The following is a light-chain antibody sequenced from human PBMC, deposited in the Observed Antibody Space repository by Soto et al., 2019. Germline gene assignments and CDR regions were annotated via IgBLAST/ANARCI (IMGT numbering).Light chain of an antibody. V-gene: IGKV3-20*01. CDR1: QSVNSNF. CDR2: GAS. CDR3: QQYSRAPLT. J-gene: IGKJ1*01. Sequence: AQSPVTLSLSPGERATLSCRASQSVNSNFLAWYQQKPGQAPRLLISGASSRTSGIPDRFSASGSGTDFTLTISRLEPEDFAVYYCQQYSRAPLTFGQGTKVDIK.